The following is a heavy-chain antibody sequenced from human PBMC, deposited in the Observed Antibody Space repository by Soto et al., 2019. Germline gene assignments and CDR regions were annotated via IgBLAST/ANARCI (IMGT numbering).Heavy chain of an antibody. J-gene: IGHJ4*02. D-gene: IGHD3-10*01. CDR2: IYHSGST. CDR3: ARDRAPNYTGGLYFDA. Sequence: QVQLQESGPGLVKPSGTLSLTCAVSGGSISSSNWWSWVRQPPGKGLEWIGEIYHSGSTNYNPSLKNRDTISVDESKSQCSLKQSSVTAADTAVDDWARDRAPNYTGGLYFDAWGQGTLVTVSS. CDR1: GGSISSSNW. V-gene: IGHV4-4*02.